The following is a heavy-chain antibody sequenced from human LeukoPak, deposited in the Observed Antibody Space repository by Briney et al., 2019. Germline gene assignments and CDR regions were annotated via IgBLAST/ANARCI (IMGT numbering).Heavy chain of an antibody. CDR1: GGSISSYY. J-gene: IGHJ4*02. CDR3: ARDRGTWNDDGFDY. V-gene: IGHV4-4*07. CDR2: IYSTGST. D-gene: IGHD1-1*01. Sequence: SETLSLTCTVSGGSISSYYWSWIRQPAGEGLEWIGHIYSTGSTNYNPSLKSRVTMSVDTSKNQFSLKLSSVTAADTAVYYCARDRGTWNDDGFDYWGQGTLVTVSS.